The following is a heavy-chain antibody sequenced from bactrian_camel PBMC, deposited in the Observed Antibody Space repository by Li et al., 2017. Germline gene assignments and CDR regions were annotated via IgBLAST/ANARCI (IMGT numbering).Heavy chain of an antibody. CDR3: GTNKYCRGSACCNSDFSH. Sequence: HVQLVESGGESVQAGGSLRLTCTASGRTNSRVCMGWFRQVPGKQREKVALIGSDRATHYSQSVKGRFTISKDSAKNTLYLQMNNLKPEDTAMYYCGTNKYCRGSACCNSDFSHWGQGTQVTVS. V-gene: IGHV3S57*01. J-gene: IGHJ4*01. D-gene: IGHD2*01. CDR2: IGSDRAT. CDR1: GRTNSRVC.